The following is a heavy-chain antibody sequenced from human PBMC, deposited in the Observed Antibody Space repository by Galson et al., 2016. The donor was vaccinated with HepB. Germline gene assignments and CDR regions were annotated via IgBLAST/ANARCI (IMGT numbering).Heavy chain of an antibody. V-gene: IGHV3-23*01. CDR1: GFSFSTYT. CDR3: SKAYSGGSPYRAFDF. CDR2: FDFHTGWT. J-gene: IGHJ3*01. D-gene: IGHD2-15*01. Sequence: SLRLSCAASGFSFSTYTMGWVRQAPGKGLEWVSTFDFHTGWTLYADSVKGLFTISRDTSKNTLYLQMNSLRVEDTAIYYCSKAYSGGSPYRAFDFRSQGTVVTVSP.